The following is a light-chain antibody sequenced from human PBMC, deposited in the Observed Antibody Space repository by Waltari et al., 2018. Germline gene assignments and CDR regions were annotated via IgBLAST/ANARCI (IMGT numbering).Light chain of an antibody. V-gene: IGKV1-33*01. J-gene: IGKJ4*01. CDR3: QQYDNLP. CDR1: QDISNC. Sequence: DIQMTQSPSSLSASVGDRVTITCQASQDISNCLNWCQQKPGKAPNLLIYDASNLETGIPSRCSGSGSGTDFTVTCGSLQPEDIATHYCQQYDNLPFGGGTKVEIK. CDR2: DAS.